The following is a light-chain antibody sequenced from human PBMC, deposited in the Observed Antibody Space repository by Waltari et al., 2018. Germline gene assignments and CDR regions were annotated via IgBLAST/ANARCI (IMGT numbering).Light chain of an antibody. Sequence: DIQMTQSPSSLSASVGDRVTITCRASQSISSYLNWYQQKPGKAPKLLIYAASSLQSGVPSRFSGSGSGTDFTLTVSSLQPEDVATYYWQQSYSTPGLAFGGGTKVEIK. J-gene: IGKJ4*01. CDR1: QSISSY. CDR3: QQSYSTPGLA. V-gene: IGKV1-39*01. CDR2: AAS.